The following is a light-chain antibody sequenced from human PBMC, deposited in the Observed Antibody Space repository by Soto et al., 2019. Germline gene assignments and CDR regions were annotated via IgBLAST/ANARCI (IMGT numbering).Light chain of an antibody. Sequence: VLTQPLSIFRAPGQSVTNSCTGTSSDVGAYNYVSWYQQHPAKAPNLMIYDVGKRPSGVPDRFSGSKSGNTASLTISGLQAEDEGDYYCCSYTNSAYVFGTGTKVTVL. J-gene: IGLJ1*01. CDR1: SSDVGAYNY. V-gene: IGLV2-11*01. CDR2: DVG. CDR3: CSYTNSAYV.